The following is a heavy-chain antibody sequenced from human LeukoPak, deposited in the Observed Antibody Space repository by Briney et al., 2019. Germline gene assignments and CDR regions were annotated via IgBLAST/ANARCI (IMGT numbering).Heavy chain of an antibody. CDR3: ARRWNYGRNYYIDV. CDR2: INDSGRT. Sequence: SETLSLTCAVYGGSFSNYYWSWIRQPPGRGLEWIGEINDSGRTNYNPTLMSRVTVSVDTSKNQFSLRLTSVTATDTAVYYCARRWNYGRNYYIDVWGNGATVSVSS. D-gene: IGHD1-7*01. V-gene: IGHV4-34*01. J-gene: IGHJ6*03. CDR1: GGSFSNYY.